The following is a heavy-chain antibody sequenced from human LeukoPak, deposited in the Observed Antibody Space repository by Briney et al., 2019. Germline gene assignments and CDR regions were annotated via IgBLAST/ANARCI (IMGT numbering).Heavy chain of an antibody. V-gene: IGHV1-46*01. CDR1: GYTFTNYY. Sequence: ASVKVSCKASGYTFTNYYIHWVRQAPGQGLEWMGIITPSSSSTTYAQKFQGKVTMTRDTSTSTVYMELSSLRSEDTAVYYCARGDQLLSHYYYYYMDVWGKGTTVTVSS. CDR3: ARGDQLLSHYYYYYMDV. D-gene: IGHD2-2*01. J-gene: IGHJ6*03. CDR2: ITPSSSST.